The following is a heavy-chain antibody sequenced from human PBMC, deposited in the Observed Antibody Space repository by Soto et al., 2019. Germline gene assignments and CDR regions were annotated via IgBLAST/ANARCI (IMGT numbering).Heavy chain of an antibody. CDR2: ISAYNGNT. CDR3: ARDLPPVDY. Sequence: QIQLVQSGAEVKKPGASVKVSCKASDYTFSSYHITWVRQAPGQGLEWMGWISAYNGNTNYAQNLQDRVTMTTDPSTSTAYIELRSLRSDDTAVYYCARDLPPVDYWGQGTLVTVSS. CDR1: DYTFSSYH. J-gene: IGHJ4*02. V-gene: IGHV1-18*01.